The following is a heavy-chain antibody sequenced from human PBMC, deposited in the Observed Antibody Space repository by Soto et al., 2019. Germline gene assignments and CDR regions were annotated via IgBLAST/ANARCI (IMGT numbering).Heavy chain of an antibody. J-gene: IGHJ5*02. Sequence: QVTLKESGPVLVKPTETLTLTCTVSGFSLSNDRMGVSWIRQPPGKALEWLAHIFSNDEKSYSTSLKSRLTISKDTSKSQVVLTMTNMDPVDTATYYCARIRRAARNNNWFDPWGQGTLVTVSS. CDR3: ARIRRAARNNNWFDP. D-gene: IGHD6-6*01. CDR1: GFSLSNDRMG. V-gene: IGHV2-26*01. CDR2: IFSNDEK.